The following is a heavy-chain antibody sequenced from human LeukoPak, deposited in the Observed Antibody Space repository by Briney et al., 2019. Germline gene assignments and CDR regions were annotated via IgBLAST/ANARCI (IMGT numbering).Heavy chain of an antibody. D-gene: IGHD2-15*01. CDR3: ARRGYCSGGTCSRVYHFDS. CDR1: GYRFTDYW. V-gene: IGHV5-51*01. CDR2: IYGGDSDI. J-gene: IGHJ4*02. Sequence: GESLKISCKASGYRFTDYWIGWVRQMPGKGLEWMGIIYGGDSDIRYGPSFEGQVTFSADKYITTAYLQWNSLKASDTAIYYCARRGYCSGGTCSRVYHFDSWGQGTLVTVSS.